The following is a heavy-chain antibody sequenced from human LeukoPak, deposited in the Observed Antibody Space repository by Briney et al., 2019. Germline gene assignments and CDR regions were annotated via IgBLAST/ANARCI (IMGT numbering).Heavy chain of an antibody. CDR2: ISDSGGST. CDR3: EKATYRSGQMDY. CDR1: GFTFSSYA. D-gene: IGHD6-19*01. J-gene: IGHJ4*02. Sequence: GGSLRLSCAASGFTFSSYAMSWVRQAPGKGLEWVSAISDSGGSTYYTDSVKGRFTISRDNSKNTLYLQMNSLRAADTAVYYCEKATYRSGQMDYWGQGTLVTVSS. V-gene: IGHV3-23*01.